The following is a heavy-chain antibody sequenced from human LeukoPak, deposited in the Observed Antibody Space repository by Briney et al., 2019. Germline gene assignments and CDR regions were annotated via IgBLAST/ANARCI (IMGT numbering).Heavy chain of an antibody. J-gene: IGHJ6*03. D-gene: IGHD6-13*01. Sequence: SETQSLTCAVSGGSISSSNWWSWVRQPPGKGLEWIGEIYHSGSTNYNPPLKSRVTISVDKSKNQFSMKLSSVTAADTAVYYCARGVAAEYYYYYYMDVWGKGTTVTVSS. V-gene: IGHV4-4*02. CDR3: ARGVAAEYYYYYYMDV. CDR2: IYHSGST. CDR1: GGSISSSNW.